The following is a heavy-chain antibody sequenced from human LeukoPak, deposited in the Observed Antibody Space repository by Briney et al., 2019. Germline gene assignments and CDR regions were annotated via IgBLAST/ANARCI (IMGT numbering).Heavy chain of an antibody. Sequence: SVKVSCKASGGTFSSYAISWVRQAPGQGLEWMGGIIPIFGTANYAQKFQGRVTITADESTSTAYMELSSLRSEDTAMYYCARGPGCSGGSCYSGWFDPRGQGTLVTVSS. J-gene: IGHJ5*02. CDR3: ARGPGCSGGSCYSGWFDP. CDR2: IIPIFGTA. D-gene: IGHD2-15*01. V-gene: IGHV1-69*13. CDR1: GGTFSSYA.